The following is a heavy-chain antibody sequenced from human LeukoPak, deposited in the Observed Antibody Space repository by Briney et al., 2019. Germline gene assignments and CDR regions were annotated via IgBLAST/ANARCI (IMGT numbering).Heavy chain of an antibody. CDR2: IGSKGNNYVT. D-gene: IGHD1/OR15-1a*01. CDR3: STGTVVLPM. Sequence: PGGSLRLSCAASGFTFSGSPRYWVRQASGKGLEWVGRIGSKGNNYVTVYAASVKGRFTISRDDSKDTAYLQMNSLKTEDTAMYYCSTGTVVLPMWGQGTLVAVSS. CDR1: GFTFSGSP. J-gene: IGHJ4*02. V-gene: IGHV3-73*01.